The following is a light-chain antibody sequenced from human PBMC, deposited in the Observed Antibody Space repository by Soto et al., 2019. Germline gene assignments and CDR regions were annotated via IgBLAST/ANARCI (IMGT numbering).Light chain of an antibody. Sequence: QSALTQPASVSGSPGQSITISCTGTSSDVGGYNYVSWYQQHPGKAPKLMIYDVSNRPSGVSNRFSGSKSGNTASLTISGLQAEDEDHYYCSSYTRSSTLYVVFAGGTKVTVL. V-gene: IGLV2-14*01. CDR1: SSDVGGYNY. CDR3: SSYTRSSTLYVV. CDR2: DVS. J-gene: IGLJ2*01.